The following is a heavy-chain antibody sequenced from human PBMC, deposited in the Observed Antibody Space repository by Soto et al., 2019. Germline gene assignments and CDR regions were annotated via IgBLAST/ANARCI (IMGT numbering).Heavy chain of an antibody. J-gene: IGHJ6*02. CDR1: GGSISSGGYY. D-gene: IGHD2-2*02. CDR2: IYYSGST. Sequence: SETLSLTCTVSGGSISSGGYYWSWIRQHPGKGLEWIGYIYYSGSTYYNPSLKSRVTISVDTSKNQFSLKLSSVTAADTAVYYCARGIRVYCSSTSCYKEQNYYYGMDVWGQGTTVTVSS. CDR3: ARGIRVYCSSTSCYKEQNYYYGMDV. V-gene: IGHV4-31*03.